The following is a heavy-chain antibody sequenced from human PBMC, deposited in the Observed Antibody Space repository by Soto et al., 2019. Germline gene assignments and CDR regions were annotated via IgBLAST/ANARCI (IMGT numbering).Heavy chain of an antibody. D-gene: IGHD6-19*01. J-gene: IGHJ6*02. CDR1: GGTFSSYA. CDR3: ASGKLLVQGYYYYYYGMDV. Sequence: SVKVSCKASGGTFSSYAISWVRQAPGQGLEWMGGIIPIFGTANYAQKFQGRVTITADESTSTAYMELSSLRSEDTAVYYCASGKLLVQGYYYYYYGMDVWGQGTTVNVAS. V-gene: IGHV1-69*13. CDR2: IIPIFGTA.